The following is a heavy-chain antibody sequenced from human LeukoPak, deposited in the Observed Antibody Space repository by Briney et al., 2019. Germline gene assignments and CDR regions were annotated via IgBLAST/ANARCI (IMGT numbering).Heavy chain of an antibody. CDR3: AKTSVGEGRIIGSGYFDN. J-gene: IGHJ4*02. CDR1: GFTFSNHA. V-gene: IGHV3-23*01. CDR2: ISGSGTVT. D-gene: IGHD2-15*01. Sequence: GGSLRLSCAASGFTFSNHAMNWVRQAPGKGLEWVSIISGSGTVTYYADSVKGRFTISRDNSKNKLYLQMNSLRAEDTAVYYCAKTSVGEGRIIGSGYFDNWGQGTLVTVSS.